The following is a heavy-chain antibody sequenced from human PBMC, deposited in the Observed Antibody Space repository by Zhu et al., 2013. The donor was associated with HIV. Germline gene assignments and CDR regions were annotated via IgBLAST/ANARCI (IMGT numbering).Heavy chain of an antibody. D-gene: IGHD5-12*01. CDR3: AKDTYSGYGSIDY. Sequence: EVQLLESGGGLVQPGESLTLSCAASGFTFSNYAMSWVRQAPGKGLEWVSAISDPGGTPYYADSVKGRFTISRDISKNTLYLQMNSLRAEDTAIYYCAKDTYSGYGSIDYWGQGTLVTVSS. CDR1: GFTFSNYA. V-gene: IGHV3-23*01. J-gene: IGHJ4*02. CDR2: ISDPGGTP.